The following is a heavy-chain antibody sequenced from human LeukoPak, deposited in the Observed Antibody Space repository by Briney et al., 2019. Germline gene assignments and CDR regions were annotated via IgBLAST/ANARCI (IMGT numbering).Heavy chain of an antibody. J-gene: IGHJ3*02. CDR3: AKVRGGELLAAFDI. Sequence: GGSLRLSCAASGFTFDDYAMHWVRQAPGKGLEWVSGISWNSGNIGYADSVKGRSTISRDNAKNSLYLQMNSLRAEDTALFYCAKVRGGELLAAFDIWGQGTMVTVSS. CDR2: ISWNSGNI. V-gene: IGHV3-9*01. D-gene: IGHD1-26*01. CDR1: GFTFDDYA.